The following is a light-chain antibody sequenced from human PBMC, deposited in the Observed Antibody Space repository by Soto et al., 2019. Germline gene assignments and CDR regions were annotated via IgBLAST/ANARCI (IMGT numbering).Light chain of an antibody. V-gene: IGKV1-9*01. CDR1: QSINIY. CDR3: QQLYTLPFT. Sequence: IQMAQCASSLSASVGDRVSITFRTTQSINIYLNWYQQKTGKAPKLLIFAASTLQSGVPSRFSGSGSGTEFTLTISGLLPEDFAAYHCQQLYTLPFTFGQGTRLEI. J-gene: IGKJ5*01. CDR2: AAS.